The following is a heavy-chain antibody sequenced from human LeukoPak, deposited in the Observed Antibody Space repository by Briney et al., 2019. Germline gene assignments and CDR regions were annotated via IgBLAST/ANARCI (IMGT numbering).Heavy chain of an antibody. J-gene: IGHJ4*02. V-gene: IGHV3-7*01. CDR3: VRLFGGVTTFDY. D-gene: IGHD4-17*01. CDR2: INPDGSQQ. CDR1: GFSFSSFW. Sequence: PGGSLRLSCAPSGFSFSSFWMSWVRQGPGKGLEWVATINPDGSQQYSVDSVRGRFTLSRDNAKNSLYLKMNSLSADDTAVYYCVRLFGGVTTFDYWGQGTLVTVSS.